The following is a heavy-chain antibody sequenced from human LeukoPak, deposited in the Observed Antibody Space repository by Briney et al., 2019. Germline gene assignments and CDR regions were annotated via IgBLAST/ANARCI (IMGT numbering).Heavy chain of an antibody. CDR3: ARDLGYYGSGSYSPYYYYGMDV. Sequence: GASVKVSCKASGHTFTGYYMHWVRQAPGQGLEWMGWINPNSGGTNYAQKFQGRVTMTRDTSISTAYMELSRLRSDDTAVYYCARDLGYYGSGSYSPYYYYGMDVWGQGTTVTVSS. CDR2: INPNSGGT. CDR1: GHTFTGYY. V-gene: IGHV1-2*02. J-gene: IGHJ6*02. D-gene: IGHD3-10*01.